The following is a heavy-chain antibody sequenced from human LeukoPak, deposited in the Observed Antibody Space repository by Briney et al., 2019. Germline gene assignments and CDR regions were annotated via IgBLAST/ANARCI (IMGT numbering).Heavy chain of an antibody. J-gene: IGHJ4*02. Sequence: GGSLRLSCAASGFTFDDYGMHWVRQPPGKGLEWVSGISWNSGNIGYADSVKGRFTISRDNAKNSLYLQINNLRAEDTAVYYCAGGQGYLIQLWGQGTLVTVSS. CDR2: ISWNSGNI. CDR3: AGGQGYLIQL. D-gene: IGHD2-15*01. CDR1: GFTFDDYG. V-gene: IGHV3-9*01.